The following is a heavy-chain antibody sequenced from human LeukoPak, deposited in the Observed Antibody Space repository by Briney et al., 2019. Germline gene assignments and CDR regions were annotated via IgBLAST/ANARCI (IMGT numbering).Heavy chain of an antibody. CDR3: ARGRGYCSSTSCYGFDP. CDR1: GYTFTSYD. D-gene: IGHD2-2*03. J-gene: IGHJ5*02. V-gene: IGHV1-8*01. Sequence: ASVKVSCKASGYTFTSYDINWVRQATGQGLEWMGWMNPNSGNTGYAQKFQGRVTMTRNTSISTAYMELSSLRSEDTAVYYCARGRGYCSSTSCYGFDPWGQGTLVTVSS. CDR2: MNPNSGNT.